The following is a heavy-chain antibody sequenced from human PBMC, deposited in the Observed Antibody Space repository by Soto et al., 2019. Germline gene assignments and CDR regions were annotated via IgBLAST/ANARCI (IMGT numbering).Heavy chain of an antibody. CDR1: GGTFSSYA. J-gene: IGHJ6*02. Sequence: GASVKVSCKASGGTFSSYAISWVRQAPGQGLEWMGGIIPIFGTANYAQKFQGRVTITADKSTSTAYMELSSLRSEDTAVYYCARERALYDSSGYYYYYYYGMDVWGQGTTVTVSS. CDR3: ARERALYDSSGYYYYYYYGMDV. D-gene: IGHD3-22*01. CDR2: IIPIFGTA. V-gene: IGHV1-69*06.